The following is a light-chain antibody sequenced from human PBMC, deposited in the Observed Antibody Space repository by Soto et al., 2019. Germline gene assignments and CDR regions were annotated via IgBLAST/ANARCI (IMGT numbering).Light chain of an antibody. J-gene: IGLJ1*01. CDR2: KGS. V-gene: IGLV2-23*01. CDR1: SSDVGAYNS. Sequence: QSVLAQPASVSGSPGQSITISCTGTSSDVGAYNSVSWYQQHPHKAPQVIIYKGSQRPSGVSNRFSGSTSGNAASLTISGIQADDEADYFCCSSAPESTYVFGTGTKLTVL. CDR3: CSSAPESTYV.